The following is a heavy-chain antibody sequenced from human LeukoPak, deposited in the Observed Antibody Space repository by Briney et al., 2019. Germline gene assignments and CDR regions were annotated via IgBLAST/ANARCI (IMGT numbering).Heavy chain of an antibody. D-gene: IGHD1-26*01. V-gene: IGHV1-18*01. Sequence: VASVGVSCKTSGYTFSNFGINWVRQAPGQGLEWMGWISGNNDNPNYGQKFQGRFTVTTDSSTSTAYMELRNLRFDDTAVYYCARDGTSADDYWGQGTLVTVSS. J-gene: IGHJ4*02. CDR2: ISGNNDNP. CDR3: ARDGTSADDY. CDR1: GYTFSNFG.